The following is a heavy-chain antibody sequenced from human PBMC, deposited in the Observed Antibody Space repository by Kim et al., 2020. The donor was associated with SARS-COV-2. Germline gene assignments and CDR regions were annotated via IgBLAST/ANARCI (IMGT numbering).Heavy chain of an antibody. CDR2: INPYSGGT. CDR3: AKEQPLEGDY. CDR1: GYNFIDSY. V-gene: IGHV1-2*06. Sequence: ASVKVSCRASGYNFIDSYMHWMRQAPGQGLEWMGRINPYSGGTNYAQNFQGRVTLTRDTSITTAYMEVIGLTSDDTAVYYCAKEQPLEGDYWGLGTL. J-gene: IGHJ4*02. D-gene: IGHD6-13*01.